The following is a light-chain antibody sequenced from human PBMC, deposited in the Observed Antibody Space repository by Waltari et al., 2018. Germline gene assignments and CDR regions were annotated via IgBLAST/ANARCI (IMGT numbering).Light chain of an antibody. V-gene: IGKV1-NL1*01. CDR2: AAS. CDR3: QQSYSNPPWT. CDR1: QGISNS. Sequence: DIQMTQSPSSPSASVGDRVPITCRARQGISNSLAWYQQKPGTAPKLLLYAASRLESGVPSRFSGSGSGTDYTLTISSLQPEDFATYYCQQSYSNPPWTFGQGTKVEIK. J-gene: IGKJ1*01.